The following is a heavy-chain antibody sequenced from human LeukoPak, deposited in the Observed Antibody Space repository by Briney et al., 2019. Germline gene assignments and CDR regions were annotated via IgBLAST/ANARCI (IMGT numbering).Heavy chain of an antibody. CDR1: GFTFSSYG. CDR2: ISGSGGST. D-gene: IGHD3-3*01. Sequence: GGSLRLSCAASGFTFSSYGMSWVRQAPGKGLEWVSAISGSGGSTYYADSVKGRFTISRDNSKNTLYLQMNSLRAEDTPVYYCARVPFWSGYPIDYWGQGTLVTVSS. V-gene: IGHV3-23*01. CDR3: ARVPFWSGYPIDY. J-gene: IGHJ4*02.